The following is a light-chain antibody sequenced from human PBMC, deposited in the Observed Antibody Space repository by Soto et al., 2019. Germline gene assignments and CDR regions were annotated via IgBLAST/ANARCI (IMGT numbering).Light chain of an antibody. J-gene: IGKJ5*01. CDR3: QQYHNWPIT. CDR2: DAS. CDR1: QSVSSN. V-gene: IGKV3-15*01. Sequence: EIVRVDPPATRSVSTEESATLSCRASQSVSSNLAWHQQKPGQAPRILMYDASTRATGISARFSGSGSGTEFTLTISSLQSEDFAVYYCQQYHNWPITFGQGTRLEI.